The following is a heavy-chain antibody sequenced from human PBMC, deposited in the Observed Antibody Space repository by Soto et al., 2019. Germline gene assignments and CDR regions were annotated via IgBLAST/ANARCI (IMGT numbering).Heavy chain of an antibody. CDR3: ARDPYDAPRPQYYYGMDV. D-gene: IGHD5-12*01. J-gene: IGHJ6*02. CDR2: INSDGTST. Sequence: EVQLVESGGGLLQPGRSLRLSCAASGFTFSNYWMHWVRQVPGKGLVWVSRINSDGTSTSNTDSVRGRFAISRDNAKNTLYRQMNSLRAEDTAIYYCARDPYDAPRPQYYYGMDVWGQGAPVTVSS. V-gene: IGHV3-74*01. CDR1: GFTFSNYW.